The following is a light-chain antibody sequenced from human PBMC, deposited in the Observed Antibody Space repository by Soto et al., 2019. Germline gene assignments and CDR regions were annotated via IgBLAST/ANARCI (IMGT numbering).Light chain of an antibody. CDR2: VAS. CDR3: HQTFSYPRT. V-gene: IGKV1-39*01. Sequence: DVQMTQSPSSLSAFVGDRVTITCRASQRISNSLHWYQQHPGKAPKLLIYVASSLQSGVPSRFSGSGSGTTYIPTIISMQPQDDATYYCHQTFSYPRTFGQGTKVELK. CDR1: QRISNS. J-gene: IGKJ1*01.